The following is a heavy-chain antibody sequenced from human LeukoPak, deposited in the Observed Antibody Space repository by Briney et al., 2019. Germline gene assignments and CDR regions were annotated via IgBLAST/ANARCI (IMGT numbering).Heavy chain of an antibody. D-gene: IGHD4-17*01. J-gene: IGHJ4*02. CDR1: EFTFSHYW. V-gene: IGHV3-7*01. Sequence: PGGSLRLSCEASEFTFSHYWMSWVRQAPGKGLEWLTNINLDGTKRYYVDSVKGRFTVSRDNAKNSLYLQMNSLRAEDTAVYYCARDTARGDLDYWGQGTLVTVSS. CDR3: ARDTARGDLDY. CDR2: INLDGTKR.